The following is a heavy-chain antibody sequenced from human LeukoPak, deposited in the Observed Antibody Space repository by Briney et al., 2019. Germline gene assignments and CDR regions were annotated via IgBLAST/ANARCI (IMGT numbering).Heavy chain of an antibody. V-gene: IGHV3-30*04. Sequence: GRPLRLPCAAAGFTFSSYAMHWVRQAPGKGQEWVAVISYDGSNKYYADSVKGRFTISRDKSKNTLYLQMNSLRAEDTAVYYCARDPPSGGFDSWGQGTLVTVSS. CDR2: ISYDGSNK. CDR3: ARDPPSGGFDS. CDR1: GFTFSSYA. J-gene: IGHJ4*02. D-gene: IGHD2-15*01.